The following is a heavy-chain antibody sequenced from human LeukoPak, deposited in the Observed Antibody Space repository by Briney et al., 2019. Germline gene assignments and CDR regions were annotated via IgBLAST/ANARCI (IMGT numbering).Heavy chain of an antibody. CDR1: GGSISSYY. CDR2: IYYSGST. Sequence: SETLSLTCTVSGGSISSYYWSWIRQPPGKGLEWIGYIYYSGSTNYNPSLKGRVTISVDTSKNQFSLKLSSVTAADTAVYYCARGVRGGYDYYYYYMDVWGKGTTVTVSS. CDR3: ARGVRGGYDYYYYYMDV. D-gene: IGHD5-12*01. V-gene: IGHV4-59*01. J-gene: IGHJ6*03.